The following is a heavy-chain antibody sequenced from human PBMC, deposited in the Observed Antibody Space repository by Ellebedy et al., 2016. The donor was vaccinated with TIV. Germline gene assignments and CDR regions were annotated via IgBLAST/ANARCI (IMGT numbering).Heavy chain of an antibody. CDR1: GGSMTSYY. D-gene: IGHD5-18*01. J-gene: IGHJ6*02. CDR2: IFDRGPT. V-gene: IGHV4-59*01. Sequence: MPSETLSLTCRVSGGSMTSYYWNWIRQSPGKGPDWIGNIFDRGPTNYNPSLRGRVTISVDTTKNQVSLKLSSVTAADTAKYFCARALRSYGYGDYYYYALDVWGQGTTVTVSS. CDR3: ARALRSYGYGDYYYYALDV.